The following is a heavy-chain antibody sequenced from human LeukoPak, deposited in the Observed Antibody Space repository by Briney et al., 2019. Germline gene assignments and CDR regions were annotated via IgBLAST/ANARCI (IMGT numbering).Heavy chain of an antibody. D-gene: IGHD1-1*01. Sequence: GESLKISCQGSGYSFISYWIGWVRQMPGKGLEWMGIIYPGDSDTRYSPPFQGQVTISADKSISTAYLQWNSLKASDTAMYYCARRFRGIWFDPWGQGTLVTVSS. CDR2: IYPGDSDT. V-gene: IGHV5-51*01. CDR1: GYSFISYW. CDR3: ARRFRGIWFDP. J-gene: IGHJ5*02.